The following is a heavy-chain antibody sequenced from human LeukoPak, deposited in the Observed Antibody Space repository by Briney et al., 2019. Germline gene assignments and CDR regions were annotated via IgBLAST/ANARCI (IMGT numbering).Heavy chain of an antibody. D-gene: IGHD3-22*01. V-gene: IGHV3-74*01. CDR1: GFTFSSYW. J-gene: IGHJ4*02. CDR2: INSDGSST. CDR3: ARVEYYYDSSGYLSQYYFDY. Sequence: GGSLRLSCAASGFTFSSYWMHWVRQAPGKGLVCVSRINSDGSSTSYADSVKGRFTISRDNAKNTLYLQMNSLRAEDTAVYYCARVEYYYDSSGYLSQYYFDYWGQGTLVTVSS.